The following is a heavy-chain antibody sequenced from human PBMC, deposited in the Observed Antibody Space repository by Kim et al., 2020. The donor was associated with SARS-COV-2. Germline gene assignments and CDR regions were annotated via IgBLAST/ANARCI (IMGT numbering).Heavy chain of an antibody. CDR3: ARVGSGWFFDY. D-gene: IGHD6-19*01. V-gene: IGHV4-59*01. CDR1: DGSISGSY. Sequence: SETLSLTCTVSDGSISGSYWSWIRQTPGKGLEWIGYFHYSGTTRYNPSLESRVSISVDRSKNQASLKVNSVTPADTAVYYCARVGSGWFFDYWGQGSLVTVSS. CDR2: FHYSGTT. J-gene: IGHJ4*02.